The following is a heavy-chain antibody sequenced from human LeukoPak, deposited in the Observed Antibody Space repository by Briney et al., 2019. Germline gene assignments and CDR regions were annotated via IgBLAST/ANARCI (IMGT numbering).Heavy chain of an antibody. V-gene: IGHV5-51*01. J-gene: IGHJ4*02. CDR2: IYPGDSDT. Sequence: GESLKISCKGSGYSFTSYWIGWVRQMPGKGLEWMGIIYPGDSDTRYSPSFQGQVTISADKSISTAYLQWSSLKASDTAMYYCARQPDPYYGDYPHFDYWGQGPWSPSPQ. D-gene: IGHD4-17*01. CDR3: ARQPDPYYGDYPHFDY. CDR1: GYSFTSYW.